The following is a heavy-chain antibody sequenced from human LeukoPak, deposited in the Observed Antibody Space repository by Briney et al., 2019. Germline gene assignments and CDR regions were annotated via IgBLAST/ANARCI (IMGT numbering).Heavy chain of an antibody. CDR3: AKAGSGDTIYSNYYMDV. CDR1: GFTFSDFA. D-gene: IGHD5-18*01. Sequence: GGSLRLSCAASGFTFSDFAMRWVRQVTGKGLEWVSAYCADGDATYYADSVRGRFSISRDNSKNTLYLQVNSLRVDDTALYYCAKAGSGDTIYSNYYMDVWGKGTTVTVS. J-gene: IGHJ6*03. CDR2: YCADGDAT. V-gene: IGHV3-23*01.